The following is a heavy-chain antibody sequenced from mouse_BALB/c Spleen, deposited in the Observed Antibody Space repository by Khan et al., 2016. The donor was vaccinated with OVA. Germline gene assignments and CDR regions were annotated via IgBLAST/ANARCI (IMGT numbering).Heavy chain of an antibody. CDR1: GYTFTSYT. D-gene: IGHD2-14*01. Sequence: QVQLQQSGAELARPGASVKMSCKASGYTFTSYTIHWIKERPGQGLEWIGYINPSNGYTNYNQKFKDKATLTTDKSSTTAHLQLSSLTSDDSAVYNCVRDGAYHRNDGWFAYWGQGTLVTVSA. V-gene: IGHV1-4*01. J-gene: IGHJ3*01. CDR3: VRDGAYHRNDGWFAY. CDR2: INPSNGYT.